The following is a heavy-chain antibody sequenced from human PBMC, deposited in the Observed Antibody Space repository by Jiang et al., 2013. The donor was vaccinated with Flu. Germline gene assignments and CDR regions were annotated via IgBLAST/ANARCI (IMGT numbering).Heavy chain of an antibody. J-gene: IGHJ4*02. D-gene: IGHD2-15*01. Sequence: TVSGGSITSYYWSWIRQPPGKGLEWIGYMYYYIGSTNYNPFLKSRVTISIDTSKNQFSLKLNSVTAADTAVYYCARHVVVATPGFEYWGQGTLVTVSS. CDR1: GGSITSYY. CDR3: ARHVVVATPGFEY. CDR2: MYYYIGST. V-gene: IGHV4-59*08.